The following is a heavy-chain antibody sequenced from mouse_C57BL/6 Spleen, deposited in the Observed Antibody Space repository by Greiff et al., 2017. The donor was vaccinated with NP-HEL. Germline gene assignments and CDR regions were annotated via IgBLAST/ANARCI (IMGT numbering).Heavy chain of an antibody. D-gene: IGHD1-1*01. V-gene: IGHV1-59*01. CDR3: ARGYYGSSYAFDY. J-gene: IGHJ2*01. CDR2: IDPSDSYT. CDR1: GYTFTSYW. Sequence: QVQLQQSGAELVRPGTSVKLSCKASGYTFTSYWMHWVKQRPGQGLEWIGVIDPSDSYTNYNQKFKGKATLTVDTSSSTAYMQLSSLTSEDSAVYYCARGYYGSSYAFDYWGQGTTLTVSS.